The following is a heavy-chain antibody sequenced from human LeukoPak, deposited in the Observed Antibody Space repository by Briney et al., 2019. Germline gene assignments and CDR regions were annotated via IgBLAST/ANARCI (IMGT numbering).Heavy chain of an antibody. CDR3: ASHYGDRHAFDI. CDR1: GGSINSYY. D-gene: IGHD4-17*01. CDR2: MYHSGST. Sequence: SETLSLTCTVSGGSINSYYWSWIRQPPGKGLKWIGYMYHSGSTNYNPSLKSRVTISVDTSKSQFSLKMSSVTAADTAVYYCASHYGDRHAFDIWGQGTMVTVSS. V-gene: IGHV4-59*01. J-gene: IGHJ3*02.